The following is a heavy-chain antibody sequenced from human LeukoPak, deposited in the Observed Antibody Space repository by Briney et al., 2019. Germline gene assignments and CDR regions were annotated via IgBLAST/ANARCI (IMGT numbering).Heavy chain of an antibody. V-gene: IGHV3-21*01. CDR1: GFTFSSYS. J-gene: IGHJ1*01. Sequence: HPGGSLRLSCAASGFTFSSYSMNWVRQAPGKGLEWVSSISSSSSYIYYADSVKGRFTISRDNAKNSLYLQMNSLRAEDTAVYYCARVGLADYGDYVGSVEYFQHWGQGTLVTVSS. D-gene: IGHD4-17*01. CDR3: ARVGLADYGDYVGSVEYFQH. CDR2: ISSSSSYI.